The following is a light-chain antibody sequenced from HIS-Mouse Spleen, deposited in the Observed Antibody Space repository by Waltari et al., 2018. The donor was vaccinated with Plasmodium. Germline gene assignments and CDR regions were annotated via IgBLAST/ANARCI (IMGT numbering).Light chain of an antibody. Sequence: QSPLTQPPSVSGSPGQSITISCTRTSSDVGSYNLFPWYQQPTVKAPKLMIYEGSKRLSGVSTRFSGSKSGNTASLTISGLQAEDEADYYCCSYAGSSTYVFGTGTKVTVL. V-gene: IGLV2-23*01. CDR1: SSDVGSYNL. J-gene: IGLJ1*01. CDR3: CSYAGSSTYV. CDR2: EGS.